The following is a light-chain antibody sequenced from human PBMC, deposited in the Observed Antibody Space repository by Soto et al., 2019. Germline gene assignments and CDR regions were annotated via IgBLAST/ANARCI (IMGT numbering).Light chain of an antibody. CDR3: QQYGDSLLT. V-gene: IGKV3-20*01. Sequence: ENVLTQSPGTLSLSPGDRATLSCRASQSISSSDLAWYQQKPGQTPRLLIYHASSRATGIPDRFSGSGSGTDFTLTINRLEPEDFAVYYCQQYGDSLLTFGGGTKVEIK. J-gene: IGKJ4*01. CDR2: HAS. CDR1: QSISSSD.